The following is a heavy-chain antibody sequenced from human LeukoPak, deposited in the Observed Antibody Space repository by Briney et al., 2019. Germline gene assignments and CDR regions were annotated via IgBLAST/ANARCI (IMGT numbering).Heavy chain of an antibody. CDR1: GYTFTGYY. J-gene: IGHJ4*02. D-gene: IGHD3-10*01. V-gene: IGHV1-2*02. CDR3: ARVAGIRHGSPSY. CDR2: INPNSGGT. Sequence: ASVKASCKASGYTFTGYYMHWVRQAPGQGLELMGWINPNSGGTNYAQKFQGRVTMTRDTSISTAYMELSRMRSDDTAVYYCARVAGIRHGSPSYWGQGTLVTVSS.